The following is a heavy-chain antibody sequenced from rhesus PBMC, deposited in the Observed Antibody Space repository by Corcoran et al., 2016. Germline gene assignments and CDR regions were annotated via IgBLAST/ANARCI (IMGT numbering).Heavy chain of an antibody. CDR1: GVPIRNSW. D-gene: IGHD5-24*01. CDR2: DNGKTGCD. Sequence: QVRLRESGAGLVKASESLSLTCLVYGVPIRNSWWSWVRQSPGKGMEGIGKDNGKTGCDFYKPALQSRVTFSLGASQNQVFLRLSFRTAADTAVYVCATDSVAHSWGQGILVTVSS. J-gene: IGHJ4*01. CDR3: ATDSVAHS. V-gene: IGHV4-80*01.